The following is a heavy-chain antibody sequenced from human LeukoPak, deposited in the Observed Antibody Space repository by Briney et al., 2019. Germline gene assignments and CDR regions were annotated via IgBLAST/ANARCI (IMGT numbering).Heavy chain of an antibody. J-gene: IGHJ4*02. V-gene: IGHV3-21*01. D-gene: IGHD3-10*01. CDR2: ISSNNLHI. Sequence: GGSLRLSCAASGFTFSDQSMNWVRQAPGKGLEWVSSISSNNLHIFYADSVKGRFTISRDNAKNSLYLQMNNLRAEDTAVYYCVGPDSQFDCWGQGTLVTVSS. CDR1: GFTFSDQS. CDR3: VGPDSQFDC.